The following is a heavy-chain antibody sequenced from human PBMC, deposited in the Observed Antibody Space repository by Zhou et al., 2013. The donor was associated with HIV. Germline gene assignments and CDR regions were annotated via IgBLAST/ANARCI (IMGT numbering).Heavy chain of an antibody. Sequence: QVQLVQSGAEVKKPGSSVKVSCKASGGTFSSYAISWVRQAPGQGLEWMGWISPYSGDTNYAQDLQGRVTMTTDTSTTTAYMELRSLKSDDTAVYYCTRAYSGNSNYFDYWGQGTLVTVSS. V-gene: IGHV1-18*01. J-gene: IGHJ4*02. CDR1: GGTFSSYA. CDR2: ISPYSGDT. D-gene: IGHD4-4*01. CDR3: TRAYSGNSNYFDY.